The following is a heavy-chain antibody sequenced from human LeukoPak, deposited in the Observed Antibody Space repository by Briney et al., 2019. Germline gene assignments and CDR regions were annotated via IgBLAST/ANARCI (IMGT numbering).Heavy chain of an antibody. V-gene: IGHV3-23*01. CDR2: ISASGGST. J-gene: IGHJ4*02. D-gene: IGHD3-10*01. CDR1: GFTFDDYA. Sequence: GGSLRLSCAASGFTFDDYAMSWVRQAPGKGLEWVSAISASGGSTYYADSVKGRFTISRDNSKNTLYLQMNSLTAEDTAVYYCAKGRYSHGSGPDCWGQGTLVTVSA. CDR3: AKGRYSHGSGPDC.